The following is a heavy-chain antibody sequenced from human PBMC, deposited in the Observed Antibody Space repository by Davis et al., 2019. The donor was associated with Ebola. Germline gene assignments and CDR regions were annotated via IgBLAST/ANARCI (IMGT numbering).Heavy chain of an antibody. CDR2: IYPGYSDT. Sequence: GESLKISCKGSGYTFTNYCIRWVRQMPGHGLEWMGLIYPGYSDTRYSPSFHGQVTISADKSIITAYLQWSSLKASVSAMYYCAGLSEPAPVLVPAASFDYWGQGTLVTVSS. J-gene: IGHJ4*02. D-gene: IGHD2-2*01. V-gene: IGHV5-51*01. CDR1: GYTFTNYC. CDR3: AGLSEPAPVLVPAASFDY.